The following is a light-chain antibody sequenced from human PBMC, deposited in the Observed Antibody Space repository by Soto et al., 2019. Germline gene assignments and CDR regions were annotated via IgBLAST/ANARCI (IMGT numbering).Light chain of an antibody. V-gene: IGLV1-47*01. CDR2: RNN. Sequence: QAVVTQPPSASGTPGQRVTISCSGSSSNIGSNYVYWYQQLPGTAPKLLIYRNNQRPSGVPDRFSGSKSGTSASLAISGLRSEDEADYYCAAWDDSLSGYVVFGGWTKLTVL. CDR1: SSNIGSNY. CDR3: AAWDDSLSGYVV. J-gene: IGLJ2*01.